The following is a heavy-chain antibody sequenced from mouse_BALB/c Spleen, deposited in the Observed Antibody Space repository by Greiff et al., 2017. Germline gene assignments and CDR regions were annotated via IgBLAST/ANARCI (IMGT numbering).Heavy chain of an antibody. CDR1: GFNIKDYY. V-gene: IGHV14-4*02. D-gene: IGHD1-1*01. CDR2: IDPENGDT. J-gene: IGHJ2*01. CDR3: NADYGSSGYYFDY. Sequence: VQLQQSGAELVRSGASVKLSCTASGFNIKDYYMHWVKQRPEQGLEWIGWIDPENGDTEYAPKFQGKATMTADTSSNTAYLQLSSLTSEDTAVYYCNADYGSSGYYFDYWGQGTTLTVSS.